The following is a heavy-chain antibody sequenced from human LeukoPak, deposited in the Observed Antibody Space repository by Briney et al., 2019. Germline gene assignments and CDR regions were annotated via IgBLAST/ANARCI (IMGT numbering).Heavy chain of an antibody. Sequence: PSETLSLTCAVYGESFSGYQWSWIRQTPGKGLEWIGKIYHTGSTIYNPSLTSRVTISVDTPKNQFSLKRTSVTGADTPVYYCAGGRYCDSTHCSYEGGFYYLDVWGKGTTVIVSS. CDR3: AGGRYCDSTHCSYEGGFYYLDV. V-gene: IGHV4-34*01. CDR1: GESFSGYQ. J-gene: IGHJ6*03. D-gene: IGHD2/OR15-2a*01. CDR2: IYHTGST.